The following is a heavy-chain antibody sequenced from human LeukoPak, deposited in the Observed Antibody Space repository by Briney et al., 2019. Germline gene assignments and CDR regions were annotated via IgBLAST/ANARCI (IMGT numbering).Heavy chain of an antibody. CDR1: GFTFSNYG. V-gene: IGHV3-30*02. CDR3: AKDRGIAAAYYFMDV. Sequence: PGGSLSLSCAASGFTFSNYGMHWVRQAPGKGLEWVAFIPYDGSNEYYADSVKGRFTISRDNSKNTLYLEMNSLRAEDTAMYYCAKDRGIAAAYYFMDVWGKGTTVTVSS. D-gene: IGHD6-13*01. CDR2: IPYDGSNE. J-gene: IGHJ6*03.